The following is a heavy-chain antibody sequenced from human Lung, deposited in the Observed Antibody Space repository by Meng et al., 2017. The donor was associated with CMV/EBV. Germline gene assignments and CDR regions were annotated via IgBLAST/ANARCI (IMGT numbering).Heavy chain of an antibody. CDR1: GDSIPKHNW. J-gene: IGHJ1*01. Sequence: QVELQESGPALGKPSGTPSLPCSVSGDSIPKHNWGAWVRQPPGKGLEWIGEIPHRGSSAYNPSLKSRVSMSIDKSKNQFSLKLTSVTAADTAVYHCLRRSGGSVWGQGTLVTVSS. CDR3: LRRSGGSV. CDR2: IPHRGSS. D-gene: IGHD3-10*01. V-gene: IGHV4-4*02.